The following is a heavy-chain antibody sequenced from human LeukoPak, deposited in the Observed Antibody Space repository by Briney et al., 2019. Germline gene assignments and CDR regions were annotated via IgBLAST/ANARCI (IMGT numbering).Heavy chain of an antibody. CDR2: ISGSGGST. Sequence: GGSLRLSCAASGFTFSSYAMSWVRQAPGKGLEWVSAISGSGGSTYYADSVKGRFTISRDNAKNSLYLQMNSLRAEDTAVYYCARGTRRKTSIFGASNDHYYYMDVWGKGTTVTVSS. V-gene: IGHV3-23*01. CDR1: GFTFSSYA. D-gene: IGHD3-3*01. CDR3: ARGTRRKTSIFGASNDHYYYMDV. J-gene: IGHJ6*03.